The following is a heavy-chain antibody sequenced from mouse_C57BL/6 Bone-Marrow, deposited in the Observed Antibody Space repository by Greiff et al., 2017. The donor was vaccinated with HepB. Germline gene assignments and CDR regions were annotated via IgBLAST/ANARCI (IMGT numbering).Heavy chain of an antibody. D-gene: IGHD1-1*01. J-gene: IGHJ4*01. CDR3: AQLRPYAMDY. Sequence: EVKVVESGGGLVKPGGSLKLSCAASGFTFSDYGMHWVRQAPEKGLEWVAYISSGSSTIYYADTVKGRFTISRDNAKNTLFLQMTSLRSEDTAMYHCAQLRPYAMDYWGQGTSVTVSS. V-gene: IGHV5-17*01. CDR1: GFTFSDYG. CDR2: ISSGSSTI.